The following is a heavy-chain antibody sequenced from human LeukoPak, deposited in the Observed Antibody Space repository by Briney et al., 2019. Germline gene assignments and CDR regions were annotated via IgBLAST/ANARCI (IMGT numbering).Heavy chain of an antibody. CDR1: GLTFSNYA. J-gene: IGHJ4*02. CDR3: AKRDNRGWYYFDS. Sequence: GGSLRLSCAASGLTFSNYAMNWVRQAPGKGLEWVSVISGSGGSTYYADSVKDRFTISRDSSKNTLYLQMNSLRAEDTAVYYCAKRDNRGWYYFDSWGQGTLVIVSS. CDR2: ISGSGGST. D-gene: IGHD6-19*01. V-gene: IGHV3-23*01.